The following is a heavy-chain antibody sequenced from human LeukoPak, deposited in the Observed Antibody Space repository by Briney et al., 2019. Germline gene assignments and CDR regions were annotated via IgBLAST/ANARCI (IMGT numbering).Heavy chain of an antibody. CDR2: ITWDGRST. CDR1: GFTFDDYG. V-gene: IGHV3-43D*03. J-gene: IGHJ4*02. CDR3: AKDSGFPSVIWYFDY. Sequence: PGGSLRLSCAASGFTFDDYGMHWVRQAPGRGLEWVSLITWDGRSTYYADSVKGRFTISRDNSKNSLYLQMNSLRAEDTALYYCAKDSGFPSVIWYFDYWGQGTLATVSS. D-gene: IGHD2/OR15-2a*01.